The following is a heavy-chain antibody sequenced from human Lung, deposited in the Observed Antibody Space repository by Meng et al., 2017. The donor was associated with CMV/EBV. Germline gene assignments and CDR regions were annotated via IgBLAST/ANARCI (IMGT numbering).Heavy chain of an antibody. CDR2: IKQDGSEK. Sequence: GEXXKISCAASGFTFSSYWMSWVRQAPGKGLEWVANIKQDGSEKYYVDSVKGRFTISRDNAKNSLYLQMNSLRAEDTAVYYCANCRFSSSSGGFDYWCQGTLVTVSS. CDR3: ANCRFSSSSGGFDY. V-gene: IGHV3-7*03. J-gene: IGHJ4*02. CDR1: GFTFSSYW. D-gene: IGHD6-6*01.